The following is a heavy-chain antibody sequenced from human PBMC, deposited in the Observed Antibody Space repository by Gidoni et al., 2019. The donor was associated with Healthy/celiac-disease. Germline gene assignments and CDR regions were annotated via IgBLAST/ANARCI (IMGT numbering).Heavy chain of an antibody. CDR1: GFTFRSYG. V-gene: IGHV3-33*01. D-gene: IGHD6-6*01. J-gene: IGHJ4*02. CDR2: IWYNGSNK. Sequence: QVQLVESGGGVVQPGRSLRLSCSASGFTFRSYGMHLVRQAPGKGLVWVAVIWYNGSNKYNADSVKGRFTISRDNSKNTLYLQMNSLRAEDTAVYYCARGRAGSKQLVHYWGQGTLVTVSS. CDR3: ARGRAGSKQLVHY.